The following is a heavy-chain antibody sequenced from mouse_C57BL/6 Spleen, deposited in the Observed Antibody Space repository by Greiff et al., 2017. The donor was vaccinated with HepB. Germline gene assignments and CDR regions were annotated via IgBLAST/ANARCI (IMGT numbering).Heavy chain of an antibody. V-gene: IGHV5-17*01. CDR1: GFTFSDYG. CDR2: ISSGSSTI. Sequence: DVHLVESGGGLVKPGGSLKLSCAASGFTFSDYGMHWVRQAPEKGLEWVAYISSGSSTIYYADTVKGRFTISRDNAKNTLFLQMTSLRSEDTAMYYCARSPYYGRDFDYWGQGTTLTVSS. D-gene: IGHD1-1*01. J-gene: IGHJ2*01. CDR3: ARSPYYGRDFDY.